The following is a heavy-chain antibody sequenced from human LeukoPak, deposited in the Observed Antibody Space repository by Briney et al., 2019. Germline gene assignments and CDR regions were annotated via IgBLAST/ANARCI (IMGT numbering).Heavy chain of an antibody. V-gene: IGHV3-30*02. CDR2: IRYDGSNK. CDR3: AGAPGYYYDSSGYWGAEYFQH. Sequence: GGSLRLSCAASGFTFSSYGMHWVRQAHGKGLEWVAFIRYDGSNKYYADSVKGRFTIARDNSKNTLYLQMNSLRAEDTAVYYCAGAPGYYYDSSGYWGAEYFQHWGQGTLVTVSS. D-gene: IGHD3-22*01. J-gene: IGHJ1*01. CDR1: GFTFSSYG.